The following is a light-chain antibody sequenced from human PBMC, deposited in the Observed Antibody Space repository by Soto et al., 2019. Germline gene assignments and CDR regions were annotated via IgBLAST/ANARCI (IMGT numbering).Light chain of an antibody. CDR3: QQYYSPPYT. CDR2: WAS. V-gene: IGKV4-1*01. J-gene: IGKJ2*01. Sequence: DIVMTQSPDFLAVSLGERATINCKSSQSVLYSSNNKNYLAWHQQKPGQPPKVLIYWASTRESGVPDRFSGSGSGTDFTLTISSLQAEDVAVYYCQQYYSPPYTFGQGTKLEIK. CDR1: QSVLYSSNNKNY.